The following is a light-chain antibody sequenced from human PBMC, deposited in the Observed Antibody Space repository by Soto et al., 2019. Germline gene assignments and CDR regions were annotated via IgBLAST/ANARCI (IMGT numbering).Light chain of an antibody. J-gene: IGLJ1*01. CDR1: SSDVGGYNY. CDR2: DVS. V-gene: IGLV2-11*01. Sequence: QSALTQPRSVSGSPGQSVTISCTGTSSDVGGYNYVSWYQQHPGKAPKLMICDVSKRPSGVPDRFSGSKSGNTASLTISGLQAEYEADYYCCSYAGSYTFYVFGTGTKVTVL. CDR3: CSYAGSYTFYV.